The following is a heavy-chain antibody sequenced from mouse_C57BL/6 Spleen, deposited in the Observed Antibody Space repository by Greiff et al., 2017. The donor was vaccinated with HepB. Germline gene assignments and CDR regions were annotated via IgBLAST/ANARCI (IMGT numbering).Heavy chain of an antibody. J-gene: IGHJ3*01. V-gene: IGHV14-3*01. CDR1: GFNIKNTY. Sequence: EVKLKESVAELVRPGASVKLSCTASGFNIKNTYMHWVKLRPEQSLEWIGRIDPANGNTKYAPKFQGHATITADTSSNTAYLQLSSLTSEDTAIYYCASGTWFAYWGQGTLVTVSA. CDR2: IDPANGNT. D-gene: IGHD4-1*01. CDR3: ASGTWFAY.